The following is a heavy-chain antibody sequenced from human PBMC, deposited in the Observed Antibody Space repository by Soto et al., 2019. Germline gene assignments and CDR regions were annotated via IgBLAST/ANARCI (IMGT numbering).Heavy chain of an antibody. Sequence: QVHLQESGPGLVKPSETLSLTCTVSGGAISTYYWTWIRQPAGKGLAWIGRIYSSGSTKYNPSLQSRVTTSLDTSNNQFSLRLTSVTAADTAVYYCARGQRFSDWFDPWGQGTLVTVSS. D-gene: IGHD3-3*01. CDR3: ARGQRFSDWFDP. CDR2: IYSSGST. V-gene: IGHV4-4*07. CDR1: GGAISTYY. J-gene: IGHJ5*02.